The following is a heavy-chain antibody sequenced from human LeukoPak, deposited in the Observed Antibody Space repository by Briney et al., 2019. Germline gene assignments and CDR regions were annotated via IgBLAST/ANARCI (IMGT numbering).Heavy chain of an antibody. J-gene: IGHJ6*02. CDR1: GYTFTGYY. CDR3: ARTPRNYGAPNYHGMDV. V-gene: IGHV1-2*02. Sequence: ASVKVSCKASGYTFTGYYMHWVRQAPGQGLEWMGWINPNSGGTNYAQKFQGRVTMTRDTSISTAYMELSRLRSDDTAVYYCARTPRNYGAPNYHGMDVWGQGTTVKVSS. CDR2: INPNSGGT. D-gene: IGHD4-17*01.